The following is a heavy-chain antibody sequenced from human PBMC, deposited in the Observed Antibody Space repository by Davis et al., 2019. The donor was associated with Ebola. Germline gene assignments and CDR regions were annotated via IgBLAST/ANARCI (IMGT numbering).Heavy chain of an antibody. CDR3: ARGRISGWRRLDY. V-gene: IGHV3-30-3*01. CDR1: GFTFSSYA. J-gene: IGHJ4*02. D-gene: IGHD6-19*01. CDR2: ISYDGSNK. Sequence: PGGSLRLSCAASGFTFSSYAMHWVRQAPGKGLEWVAVISYDGSNKYYADSVKGRFTISRDNSKNTLYLQMNSLRAEDTAVYYCARGRISGWRRLDYWGQGTLVTVSS.